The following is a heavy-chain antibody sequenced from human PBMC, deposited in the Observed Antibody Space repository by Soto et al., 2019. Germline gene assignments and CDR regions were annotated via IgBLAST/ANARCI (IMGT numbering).Heavy chain of an antibody. J-gene: IGHJ4*02. Sequence: LRLSCAASGFTFRSYSMNWVRQAPGKGLEWVSSISSSSDYIYYADSVKGRFTISRDNAKNFLYLQMNSLRAEDTAVYYCARDTPTAPFDSWGQGTLVTVSS. D-gene: IGHD4-17*01. CDR3: ARDTPTAPFDS. CDR2: ISSSSDYI. V-gene: IGHV3-21*01. CDR1: GFTFRSYS.